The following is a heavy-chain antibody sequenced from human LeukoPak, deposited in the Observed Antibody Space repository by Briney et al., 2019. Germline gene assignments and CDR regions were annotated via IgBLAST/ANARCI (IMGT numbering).Heavy chain of an antibody. Sequence: PSETLSLTCTVSGGSISSGDYYWSWIRQPPGKGLEWIGYIYYSGSTHSNPSLKSRVTISVDTSKNQFSLKLSSVTAADTAVYYCAREGITIFGVVITGSAFDIWGQGTMVTVSS. CDR1: GGSISSGDYY. CDR2: IYYSGST. V-gene: IGHV4-30-4*08. J-gene: IGHJ3*02. CDR3: AREGITIFGVVITGSAFDI. D-gene: IGHD3-3*01.